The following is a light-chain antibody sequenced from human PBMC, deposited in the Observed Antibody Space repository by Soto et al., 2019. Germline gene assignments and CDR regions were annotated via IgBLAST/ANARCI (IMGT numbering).Light chain of an antibody. V-gene: IGKV3-15*01. Sequence: ETVMTQSPSTLSLSQGERATLSCRASQSVSSKLVLYQQKPGQAPRFLIYGASTRATGIPARFRGSGSGTEFTLTIDSLQSEDFAVYYCQQYGSLPRTFGQGTKVDIK. CDR1: QSVSSK. CDR2: GAS. J-gene: IGKJ1*01. CDR3: QQYGSLPRT.